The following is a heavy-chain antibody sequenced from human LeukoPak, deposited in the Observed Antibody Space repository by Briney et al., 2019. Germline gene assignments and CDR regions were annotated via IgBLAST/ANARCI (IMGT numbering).Heavy chain of an antibody. CDR2: INPPGDT. D-gene: IGHD2-2*01. V-gene: IGHV4-34*01. Sequence: SETLSLTCAVYGGSFNDYYWNWVRQPPGKGREWGGEINPPGDTTYNPSLKSRVTISVDTSKKQFSLSLTSMIAADTALYYCARGQVPAARGYNWFDPWGQGTLVTVSS. CDR3: ARGQVPAARGYNWFDP. CDR1: GGSFNDYY. J-gene: IGHJ5*02.